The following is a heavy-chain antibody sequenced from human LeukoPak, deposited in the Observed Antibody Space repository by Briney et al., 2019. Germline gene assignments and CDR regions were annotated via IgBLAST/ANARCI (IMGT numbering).Heavy chain of an antibody. D-gene: IGHD2-15*01. Sequence: GGSLGPSCAAPGSTLSSYARGWARQAPGKGLGWVSAISVGGGSTYYADSVKGRFTISRDNSKNTLYLQMNSLRAEDTAVYYCAKADRALRYCSGGSCYSELDYWGQGTLVTVSS. V-gene: IGHV3-23*01. CDR2: ISVGGGST. CDR1: GSTLSSYA. J-gene: IGHJ4*02. CDR3: AKADRALRYCSGGSCYSELDY.